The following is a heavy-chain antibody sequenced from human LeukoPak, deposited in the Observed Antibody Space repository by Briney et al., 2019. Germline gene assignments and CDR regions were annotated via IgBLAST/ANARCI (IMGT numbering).Heavy chain of an antibody. CDR3: ASPMGATDASDI. Sequence: GGSLRLSCAASGFTFSSYAMSWVRQAPGKGLEWVSATSGSGGSTYYADSVKGRFTISRDNSKNTLYLQMNSLRAEDTAVYYCASPMGATDASDIWGQGTMVTVSS. CDR2: TSGSGGST. CDR1: GFTFSSYA. V-gene: IGHV3-23*01. J-gene: IGHJ3*02. D-gene: IGHD1-26*01.